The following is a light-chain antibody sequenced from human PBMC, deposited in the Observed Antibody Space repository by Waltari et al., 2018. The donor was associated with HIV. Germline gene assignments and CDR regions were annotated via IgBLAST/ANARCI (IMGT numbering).Light chain of an antibody. CDR2: DVS. J-gene: IGLJ2*01. Sequence: QSALTQPASLSGSPGQSITISCTGTSSDIGDSGYVSWYQQHPGEAPKLIIYDVSHRPSGISNRFSGSKSGNSASLIISGLQAEDDANYYCTSFANNSPLFGGGTKLTVL. CDR3: TSFANNSPL. CDR1: SSDIGDSGY. V-gene: IGLV2-14*03.